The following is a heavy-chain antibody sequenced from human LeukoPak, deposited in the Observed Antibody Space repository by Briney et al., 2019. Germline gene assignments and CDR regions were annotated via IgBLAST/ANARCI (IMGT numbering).Heavy chain of an antibody. CDR3: ARHLPHLCIVGANPPFCYFDY. Sequence: SETLSLTCTVSGGSISSSSYYWGWIRQPPGKGLEWIGSIYYSGSTYYNPSLKSRVTISVDTSKNQFSLKLSSVTAADTAVYYCARHLPHLCIVGANPPFCYFDYWGQGTLVTVSS. V-gene: IGHV4-39*01. CDR1: GGSISSSSYY. CDR2: IYYSGST. D-gene: IGHD1-26*01. J-gene: IGHJ4*02.